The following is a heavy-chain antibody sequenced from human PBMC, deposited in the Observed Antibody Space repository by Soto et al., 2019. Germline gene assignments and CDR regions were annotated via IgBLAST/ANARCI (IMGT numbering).Heavy chain of an antibody. V-gene: IGHV4-4*07. J-gene: IGHJ4*02. Sequence: SETLSLTCSVSGGSINSYWWSWIRQPAGKGLEWIGRVYSSGTTDYNPSLNSRATMSVETSKNQFPLKLSSVTAADTAVYYCARDIGSYAYGEGYWGQGIQVTVPS. D-gene: IGHD3-10*01. CDR2: VYSSGTT. CDR3: ARDIGSYAYGEGY. CDR1: GGSINSYW.